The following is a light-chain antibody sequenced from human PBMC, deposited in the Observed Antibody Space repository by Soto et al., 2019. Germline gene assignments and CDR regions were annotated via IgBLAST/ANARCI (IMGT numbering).Light chain of an antibody. CDR1: QTLLYSSNNQNY. Sequence: DIVMTQSPDSLAVSLGERATINCKSSQTLLYSSNNQNYLAWYQQKPGQPPKLLIYWATTRVSGVPDRFSGSGSGADFTLTISSLQAEDVAVYYCQQCYSTPPTFGQGPKLEIK. V-gene: IGKV4-1*01. J-gene: IGKJ2*01. CDR3: QQCYSTPPT. CDR2: WAT.